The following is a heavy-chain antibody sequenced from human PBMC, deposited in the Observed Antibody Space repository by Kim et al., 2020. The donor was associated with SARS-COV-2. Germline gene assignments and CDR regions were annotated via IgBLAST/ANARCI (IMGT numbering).Heavy chain of an antibody. J-gene: IGHJ6*02. V-gene: IGHV4-39*01. CDR1: GGSISSCSYY. CDR3: ARRPYNYYGMDV. CDR2: SYYSGST. Sequence: SETLSLTCTVSGGSISSCSYYWGWIRQPPGKGLEWIWYSYYSGSTYYNPSLRRRVTLSVDTSKNQFSLKLSSVTAADTAVYYGARRPYNYYGMDVWGQGTTVTVSS.